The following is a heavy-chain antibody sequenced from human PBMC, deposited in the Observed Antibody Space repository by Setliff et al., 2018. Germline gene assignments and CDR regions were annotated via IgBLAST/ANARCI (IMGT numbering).Heavy chain of an antibody. CDR3: ARVFFGVNDGLYHYFNMDI. CDR1: GYTFAGYY. CDR2: INPNTGET. D-gene: IGHD3-10*01. Sequence: ASVKVSCKASGYTFAGYYLHWVRQAPGQGLQWMGWINPNTGETDYAPRFQGRVTMTRDTSLSTAYMEVRSLRSDDTAAYYCARVFFGVNDGLYHYFNMDIWGKGTTVTVSS. J-gene: IGHJ6*03. V-gene: IGHV1-2*02.